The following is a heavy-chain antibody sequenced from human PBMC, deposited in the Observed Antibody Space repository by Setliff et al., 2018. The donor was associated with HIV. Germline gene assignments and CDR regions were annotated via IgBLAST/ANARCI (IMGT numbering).Heavy chain of an antibody. D-gene: IGHD3-22*01. V-gene: IGHV4-39*07. Sequence: SETLSLTCTVSGGSISSSRYYWGWIRQPPGKGLEWIGTIYYSGSTFYNPSFKSRVTISVDTSKNQFSLKPSSVTAADTAVYYCALSAYYYDSSGYKGGNWFDPWGQGTL. J-gene: IGHJ5*02. CDR2: IYYSGST. CDR3: ALSAYYYDSSGYKGGNWFDP. CDR1: GGSISSSRYY.